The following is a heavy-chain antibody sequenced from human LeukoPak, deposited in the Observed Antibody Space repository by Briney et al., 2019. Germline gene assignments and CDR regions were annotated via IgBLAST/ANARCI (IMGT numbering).Heavy chain of an antibody. CDR2: ISSNGVNT. CDR3: ARASFTSTWHHLGS. J-gene: IGHJ4*02. V-gene: IGHV3-64*01. D-gene: IGHD2-2*01. Sequence: GESLKISCKASGYSFTKYWIGWVRQAPGKGLEYVSSISSNGVNTYYANSVKGRFTISRDNSKNTLYLQMGSLRAEDMAVYYCARASFTSTWHHLGSWGQGTLVTVSS. CDR1: GYSFTKYW.